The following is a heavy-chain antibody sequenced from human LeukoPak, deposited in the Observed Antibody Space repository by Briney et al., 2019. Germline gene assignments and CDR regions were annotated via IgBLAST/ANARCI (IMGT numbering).Heavy chain of an antibody. Sequence: PGGSLRLSCAASGFTFSSYAMSWVRQAPGKGLEWVSGIGGSGSNTYSADSVKGRFTISRDNSKNTLYLQMNSLRAEDTAVYYCAKPPNSDPAMLTNYFDYWGQGTLVTVSS. D-gene: IGHD5-18*01. V-gene: IGHV3-23*01. J-gene: IGHJ4*02. CDR2: IGGSGSNT. CDR1: GFTFSSYA. CDR3: AKPPNSDPAMLTNYFDY.